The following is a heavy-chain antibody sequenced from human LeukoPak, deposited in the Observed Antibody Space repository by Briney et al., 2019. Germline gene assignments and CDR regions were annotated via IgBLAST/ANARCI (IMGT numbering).Heavy chain of an antibody. CDR3: ARAVYYSNYLGY. Sequence: GGSLRLSCAASGFTFSSYWMHWVRQAPGKGLVWVSRINSDGSSTNYADSVKGRFTISRDNAKNTLYLQMNSLSAEDTAMYYCARAVYYSNYLGYWGQGTLVTVSS. J-gene: IGHJ4*01. CDR2: INSDGSST. D-gene: IGHD3-10*01. V-gene: IGHV3-74*01. CDR1: GFTFSSYW.